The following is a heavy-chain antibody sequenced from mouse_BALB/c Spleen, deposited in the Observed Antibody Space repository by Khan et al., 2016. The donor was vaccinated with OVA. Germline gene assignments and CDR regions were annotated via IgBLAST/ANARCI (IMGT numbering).Heavy chain of an antibody. J-gene: IGHJ3*01. Sequence: VQLQQSGAELARPGALVKLSCKASGYTFTDYYINWVKQRTGQGLEWIGEISPGCGDTYYNEKFKGKATMTADKSSSTAYLQLRSLTSEDSTVYFFARRDYFGYTFAYWGQVTLVTVAA. CDR3: ARRDYFGYTFAY. D-gene: IGHD1-2*01. V-gene: IGHV1-77*01. CDR2: ISPGCGDT. CDR1: GYTFTDYY.